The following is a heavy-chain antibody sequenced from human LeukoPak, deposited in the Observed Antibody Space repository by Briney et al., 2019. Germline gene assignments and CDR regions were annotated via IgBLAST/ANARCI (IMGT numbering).Heavy chain of an antibody. CDR3: AKASIYCSSTSCPLGYFDY. J-gene: IGHJ4*02. CDR1: GITFSSYA. V-gene: IGHV3-23*01. CDR2: ISGSGRST. Sequence: GGSLRLSCAASGITFSSYAMSWVRQAPGKGLEWVSAISGSGRSTDYADSVKGRFTISRDNSKNTPYLQMNSLRAGDTAVYYCAKASIYCSSTSCPLGYFDYWGQGTLVTVSS. D-gene: IGHD2-2*01.